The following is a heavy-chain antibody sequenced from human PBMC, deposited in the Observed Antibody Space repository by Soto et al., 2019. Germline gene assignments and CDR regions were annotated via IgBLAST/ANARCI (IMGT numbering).Heavy chain of an antibody. CDR3: VRRSTLSYHGMDV. V-gene: IGHV3-30-3*01. D-gene: IGHD4-17*01. J-gene: IGHJ6*02. Sequence: PGGSLRLSCAASGFTFSSYEMHWVRQTPGKGLEWVAIISYDGSNKYYAVSVKGRFTFSRDNSNNMLYLQMNSLRAEDAAVYYCVRRSTLSYHGMDVWGQGTTVTVSS. CDR2: ISYDGSNK. CDR1: GFTFSSYE.